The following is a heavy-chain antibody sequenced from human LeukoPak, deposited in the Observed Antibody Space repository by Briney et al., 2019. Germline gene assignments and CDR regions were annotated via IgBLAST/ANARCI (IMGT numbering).Heavy chain of an antibody. CDR1: GVSISSSSYY. Sequence: SETLSLTCTVSGVSISSSSYYWSWIRQPPGKGLEWIGYIYYSGSTNYNPSLKSRVTISVDTSKNQFSLKLSSVTAADTAVYYCARRSILTGYYRSFWFDPWGQGTLVTVSS. CDR3: ARRSILTGYYRSFWFDP. CDR2: IYYSGST. D-gene: IGHD3-9*01. J-gene: IGHJ5*02. V-gene: IGHV4-61*01.